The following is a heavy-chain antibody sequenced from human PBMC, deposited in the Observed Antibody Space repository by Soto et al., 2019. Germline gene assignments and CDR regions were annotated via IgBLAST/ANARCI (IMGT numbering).Heavy chain of an antibody. V-gene: IGHV5-51*01. CDR3: AILIMVWADMAGMDV. CDR1: GYSFTTYW. CDR2: IYPGDSDT. Sequence: PGESLKISCLGSGYSFTTYWIGWMRQMPGKGLEWMGVIYPGDSDTRYSPSFQGQVTISADKSISTAYLQWSSLKASDTAMYYCAILIMVWADMAGMDVWGQGTTVTVS. D-gene: IGHD3-10*01. J-gene: IGHJ6*01.